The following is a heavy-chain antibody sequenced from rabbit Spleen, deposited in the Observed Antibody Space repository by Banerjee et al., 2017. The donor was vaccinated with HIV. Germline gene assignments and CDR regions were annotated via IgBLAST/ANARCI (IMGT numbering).Heavy chain of an antibody. J-gene: IGHJ3*01. CDR3: ARDGAGGSYFAL. Sequence: QEQVVESGGGLVKPGASLTLTCTASGFSFTASDFIYWVRQAPGKGLEWIACVYAGSSGNTYYASWAKGRFTISKTSSTTVTLQMTSLTAADTATYFCARDGAGGSYFALWGQGTLVTVS. CDR1: GFSFTASDF. CDR2: VYAGSSGNT. D-gene: IGHD8-1*01. V-gene: IGHV1S45*01.